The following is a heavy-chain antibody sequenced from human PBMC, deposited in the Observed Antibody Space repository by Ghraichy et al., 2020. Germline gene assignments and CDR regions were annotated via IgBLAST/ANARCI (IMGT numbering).Heavy chain of an antibody. J-gene: IGHJ6*02. D-gene: IGHD2-2*01. Sequence: ASVKVSCKASGYTFTSYGISWVRQAPGQGLEWMGWISAYNGNTNYAQKLQGRVTMTTDTSTSTAYMELRSLRSDDTAVYYCARDLGVYCSSTSCYVDLPYYYYYYGMDVWGQGTTVTVSS. CDR1: GYTFTSYG. CDR3: ARDLGVYCSSTSCYVDLPYYYYYYGMDV. CDR2: ISAYNGNT. V-gene: IGHV1-18*01.